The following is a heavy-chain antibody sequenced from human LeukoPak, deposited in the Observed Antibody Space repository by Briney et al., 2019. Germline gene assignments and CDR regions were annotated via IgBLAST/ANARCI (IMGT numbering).Heavy chain of an antibody. V-gene: IGHV4-59*01. D-gene: IGHD3-3*01. CDR2: IYYSGST. J-gene: IGHJ4*02. Sequence: PSETLSLTCTVSGGSISSYYWSWIRQPPGKGLEWIGYIYYSGSTNYNPSLKSRVTISVDTSKNQFSLKLSSVTAADTAVYYCARAKRYDFWSGYYLDYWGQGTLVTASS. CDR1: GGSISSYY. CDR3: ARAKRYDFWSGYYLDY.